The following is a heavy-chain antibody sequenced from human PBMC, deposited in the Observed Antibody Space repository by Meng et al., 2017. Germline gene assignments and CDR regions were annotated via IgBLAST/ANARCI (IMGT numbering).Heavy chain of an antibody. V-gene: IGHV2-5*01. CDR2: IDWSDEK. J-gene: IGHJ4*02. D-gene: IGHD2-15*01. CDR1: GFTITRSGVG. Sequence: TQNESCPYSVKASLTLPLACAYFGFTITRSGVGVCGIRQLQEEAREGLALIDWSDEKLYSPYLNSRLAITKDNSNNQVVLTMTNMDPVDTATYYCAHRRDYSPGWNFGYWCQETLVTVSS. CDR3: AHRRDYSPGWNFGY.